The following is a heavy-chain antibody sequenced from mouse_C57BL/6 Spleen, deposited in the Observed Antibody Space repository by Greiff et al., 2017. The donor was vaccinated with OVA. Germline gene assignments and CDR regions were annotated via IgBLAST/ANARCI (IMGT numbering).Heavy chain of an antibody. V-gene: IGHV1-64*01. CDR3: ARYYYGSSYVYFDV. CDR2: IHPNSGST. D-gene: IGHD1-1*01. J-gene: IGHJ1*03. CDR1: GYTFTSYW. Sequence: QVQLQQPGAELVKPGASVKLSCKASGYTFTSYWMHWVKQRPGQGLEWIGMIHPNSGSTNYNEKFKSKATLTVDKSSSTAYMQLSSLTSEDSAVYYCARYYYGSSYVYFDVWGTGTTVTVSS.